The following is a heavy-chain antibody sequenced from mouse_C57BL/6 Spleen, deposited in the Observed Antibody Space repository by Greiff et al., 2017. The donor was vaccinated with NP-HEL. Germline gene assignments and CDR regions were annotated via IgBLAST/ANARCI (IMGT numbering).Heavy chain of an antibody. Sequence: VMLVESGPGLVQPSQSLSITCTVSGFSLTSYGVHWVRQSPGKGLEWLGVIWRGGSTDYNAAFMSRLSITKDNSKSQVFFKMNSLQADDTAIYYCAKGVTTGGRYYYAMDYWGQGTSVTVSS. D-gene: IGHD2-2*01. CDR1: GFSLTSYG. CDR3: AKGVTTGGRYYYAMDY. V-gene: IGHV2-5*01. J-gene: IGHJ4*01. CDR2: IWRGGST.